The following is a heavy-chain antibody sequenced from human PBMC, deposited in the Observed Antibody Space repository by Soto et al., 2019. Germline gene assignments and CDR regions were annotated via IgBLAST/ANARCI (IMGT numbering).Heavy chain of an antibody. CDR3: ARDGGFGVVVVAATAYFDY. V-gene: IGHV1-69*13. J-gene: IGHJ4*02. D-gene: IGHD2-15*01. CDR2: IIPIFGTA. Sequence: VASVKVSCKASGGTFSSYAISWVRQAPGQGLEWMGGIIPIFGTANYAQKFQGRVTITADESTSTAYMELSSLRSEDTAVYYCARDGGFGVVVVAATAYFDYWGQGTLVTVSS. CDR1: GGTFSSYA.